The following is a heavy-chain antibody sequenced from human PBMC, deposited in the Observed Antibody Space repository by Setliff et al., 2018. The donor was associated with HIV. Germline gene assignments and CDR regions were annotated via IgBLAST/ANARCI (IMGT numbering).Heavy chain of an antibody. J-gene: IGHJ4*02. CDR1: GGSFSGYY. V-gene: IGHV4-34*01. CDR2: INHSGST. Sequence: KPSETLSLTCAVYGGSFSGYYWSWIRQSPGKGLEWIGEINHSGSTNYNPSLKSRVTILGDTSKNQFSLKLSSVTAADTAVYYCARRAGSDYFTRFDYWRQGTLVTVSS. CDR3: ARRAGSDYFTRFDY. D-gene: IGHD3-10*01.